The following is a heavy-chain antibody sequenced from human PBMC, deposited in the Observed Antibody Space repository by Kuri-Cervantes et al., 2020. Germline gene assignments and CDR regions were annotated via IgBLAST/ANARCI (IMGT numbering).Heavy chain of an antibody. CDR2: ISYDGSNK. Sequence: GESLKISCAASGFTFSDYYMSWIRQAPGKGLEWVAVISYDGSNKYYADSVKGRFTISRDNSKNTLYLQMNSLRAEDTAVYYCARDGTYYDFWSGYYSHYYYGMDVWGQGATVTVSS. D-gene: IGHD3-3*01. CDR1: GFTFSDYY. V-gene: IGHV3-30-3*01. CDR3: ARDGTYYDFWSGYYSHYYYGMDV. J-gene: IGHJ6*02.